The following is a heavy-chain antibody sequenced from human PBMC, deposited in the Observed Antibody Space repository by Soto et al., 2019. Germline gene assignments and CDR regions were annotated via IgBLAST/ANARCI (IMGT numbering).Heavy chain of an antibody. CDR2: IRSKAYGGTT. V-gene: IGHV3-49*04. J-gene: IGHJ6*02. CDR3: TRGAPNLNPLGMDV. Sequence: PGGSLRLSCTASGFTFGDYAMSWVRQASGKGLEWVGFIRSKAYGGTTGYAASVKGRFTISRDDSKSIAYLQMNSLKTEDTAVYYCTRGAPNLNPLGMDVWGQGTTVTVSS. CDR1: GFTFGDYA.